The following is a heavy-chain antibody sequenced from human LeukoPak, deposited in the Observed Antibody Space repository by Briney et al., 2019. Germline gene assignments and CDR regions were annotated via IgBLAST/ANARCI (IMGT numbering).Heavy chain of an antibody. CDR2: ISSDGSNT. V-gene: IGHV3-74*01. J-gene: IGHJ4*02. Sequence: GGSLRLSCSVSGFTFSTYWMHWVRQAPGKGLVWVSHISSDGSNTNYADSVKGRFTISRDNAKNTLYLQMNSLRPEDTAIYYCVLLSLTPGWGQGTLVTVSS. CDR1: GFTFSTYW. CDR3: VLLSLTPG. D-gene: IGHD4-23*01.